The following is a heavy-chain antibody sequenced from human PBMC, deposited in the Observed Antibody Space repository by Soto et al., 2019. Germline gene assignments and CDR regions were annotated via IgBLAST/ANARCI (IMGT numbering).Heavy chain of an antibody. CDR3: ARHENSSSWDYFDY. CDR1: GFTFSSYA. V-gene: IGHV3-30-3*01. Sequence: GGSLRLSCAASGFTFSSYAMHWVRQAPGKGLEWVAVISYDGSNKYYADSVKGRFTISRDNSKNTLYLQMNSLRAEDTAVYYCARHENSSSWDYFDYWGQGTLVTVSS. D-gene: IGHD6-13*01. CDR2: ISYDGSNK. J-gene: IGHJ4*02.